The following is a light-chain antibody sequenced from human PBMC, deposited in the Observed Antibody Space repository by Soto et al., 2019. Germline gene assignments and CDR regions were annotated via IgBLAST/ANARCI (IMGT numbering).Light chain of an antibody. CDR3: QQYGSSPTT. V-gene: IGKV3-20*01. Sequence: EIVLTQSPGTLSLSPGERATLSCRASQSVSSSYLAWYQQVPGQPPRLLIYGTSSRATGIPGPGIPDRFSGSGSGTDFSLTISRLEPEDFAVYYCQQYGSSPTTFGGGTKVEIK. CDR1: QSVSSSY. CDR2: GTS. J-gene: IGKJ4*01.